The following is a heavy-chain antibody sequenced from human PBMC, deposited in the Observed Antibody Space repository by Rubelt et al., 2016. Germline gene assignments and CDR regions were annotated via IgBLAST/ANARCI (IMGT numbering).Heavy chain of an antibody. CDR1: GYTFTSYA. V-gene: IGHV1-3*01. D-gene: IGHD6-19*01. CDR3: ARVIWGSGWSNNWFDP. CDR2: INAGNGNT. Sequence: QVQLVQSGAEVKKPGASVKVSCKASGYTFTSYAMHWVRQAPGHRLEWMGWINAGNGNTKYSQKFQGRVTSTRDTSASTAYMELSSLRSEDTAVYYCARVIWGSGWSNNWFDPWGQGTLVTVSS. J-gene: IGHJ5*02.